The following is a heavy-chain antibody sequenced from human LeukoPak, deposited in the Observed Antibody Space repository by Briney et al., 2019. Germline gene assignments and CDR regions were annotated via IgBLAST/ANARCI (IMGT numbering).Heavy chain of an antibody. D-gene: IGHD6-13*01. CDR1: GFTFSSYA. V-gene: IGHV3-30*01. Sequence: GGSLRLSCAASGFTFSSYAMHWVRQAPGQGLGWVGVISYDGINKYYADSVKGRFTISRDNSKNTLYLQMNSLRAEDTAVYYCASGARTKPYSSSWYESRWFDPWGQGTLVTVSS. CDR3: ASGARTKPYSSSWYESRWFDP. J-gene: IGHJ5*02. CDR2: ISYDGINK.